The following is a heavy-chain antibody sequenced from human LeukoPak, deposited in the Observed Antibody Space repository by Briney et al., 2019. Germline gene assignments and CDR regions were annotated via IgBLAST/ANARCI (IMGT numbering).Heavy chain of an antibody. D-gene: IGHD2-15*01. CDR2: ISYDGSNK. V-gene: IGHV3-30-3*01. CDR1: GFTFSGYA. Sequence: GGSLRLSCAASGFTFSGYAMHWVRQAPGKGLEWVAVISYDGSNKYYADSVKGRFTISRDNSKNTLYLQMNSLRAEDTAVYYCARGGTQNYYYYYGMDVWGQGTTVTVSS. CDR3: ARGGTQNYYYYYGMDV. J-gene: IGHJ6*02.